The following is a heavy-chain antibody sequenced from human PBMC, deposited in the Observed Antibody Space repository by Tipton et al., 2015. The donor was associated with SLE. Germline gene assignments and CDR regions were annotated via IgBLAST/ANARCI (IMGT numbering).Heavy chain of an antibody. CDR2: ISGDSSYI. CDR3: ARDNQWELLLLDY. CDR1: GFTLRSYT. Sequence: SLRLSCAASGFTLRSYTMNWVRQAPGKGLEWVSSISGDSSYIFYADSLKGRFTISRDNAKNSLYLQMNSLRAEDTAVYYCARDNQWELLLLDYWGQGTLVTVSS. D-gene: IGHD3-22*01. V-gene: IGHV3-21*01. J-gene: IGHJ4*02.